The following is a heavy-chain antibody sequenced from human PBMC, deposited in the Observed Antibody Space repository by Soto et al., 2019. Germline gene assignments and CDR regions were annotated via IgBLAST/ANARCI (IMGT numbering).Heavy chain of an antibody. V-gene: IGHV3-66*01. D-gene: IGHD3-10*01. Sequence: EVQLVESGGGLVQSGGSLTLSCAASGFTVSNSYMSWVRQAPGKGLEWVSAIYSGGSSYYADSVKGRFTISRDNYRNTLYLQMNSLRAEDTAVYFCARCDGSATYCFFFAYWGQGTPVTVSS. J-gene: IGHJ4*02. CDR2: IYSGGSS. CDR1: GFTVSNSY. CDR3: ARCDGSATYCFFFAY.